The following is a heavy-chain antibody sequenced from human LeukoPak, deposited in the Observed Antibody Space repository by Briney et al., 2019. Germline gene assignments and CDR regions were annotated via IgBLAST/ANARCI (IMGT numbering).Heavy chain of an antibody. CDR2: IYHSGRT. Sequence: SETLSLTCAVSDYSISSDYYWVWIRQPPGKGLEWIGSIYHSGRTYYNPSLKSRVTISVDTSKNQFSLNLSSVTAADTAVYYCARGVPPDYWGQGTLVTVSS. CDR1: DYSISSDYY. V-gene: IGHV4-38-2*01. J-gene: IGHJ4*02. D-gene: IGHD2-8*01. CDR3: ARGVPPDY.